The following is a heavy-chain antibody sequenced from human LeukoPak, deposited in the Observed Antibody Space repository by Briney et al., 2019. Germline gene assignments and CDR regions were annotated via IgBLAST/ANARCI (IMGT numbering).Heavy chain of an antibody. J-gene: IGHJ4*02. D-gene: IGHD2-21*02. CDR3: ARVTRWAGLDF. CDR2: IYYGGGT. Sequence: SETLSLTCNVSGGSISSGDKYWSWIRQPPGKGLEWIGYIYYGGGTYYNPSLKSRLTISVDTSENQFSPHLTSVTAADTAVYFCARVTRWAGLDFWGQGTLVTVSS. V-gene: IGHV4-30-4*01. CDR1: GGSISSGDKY.